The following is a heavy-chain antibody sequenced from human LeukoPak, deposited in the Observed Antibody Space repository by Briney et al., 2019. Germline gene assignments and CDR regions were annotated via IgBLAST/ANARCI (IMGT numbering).Heavy chain of an antibody. CDR3: AKLTTVTTSAS. CDR2: ISYDGSNK. D-gene: IGHD4-17*01. V-gene: IGHV3-30*18. Sequence: GGSLRLSCAASGFTFSSYGMHWVRQAPGKGLEWVAVISYDGSNKYYADSVKGRVTISRDNSKNTLYLQMNSLRAEDTAVYYCAKLTTVTTSASWGQGTLVTVSS. CDR1: GFTFSSYG. J-gene: IGHJ5*02.